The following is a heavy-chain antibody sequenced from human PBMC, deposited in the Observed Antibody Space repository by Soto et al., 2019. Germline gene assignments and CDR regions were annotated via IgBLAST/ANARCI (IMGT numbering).Heavy chain of an antibody. CDR2: IIPIFGTA. CDR3: ARDLYYDSSGYQPFDY. V-gene: IGHV1-69*13. J-gene: IGHJ4*02. D-gene: IGHD3-22*01. CDR1: GGTFSIYS. Sequence: SVKVSCKASGGTFSIYSISWVRQAPGQGLEWMGGIIPIFGTANYAQKFQGRVTITADESTSTAYMELSSLRSEDTAVYYCARDLYYDSSGYQPFDYWGQGTLVSVSS.